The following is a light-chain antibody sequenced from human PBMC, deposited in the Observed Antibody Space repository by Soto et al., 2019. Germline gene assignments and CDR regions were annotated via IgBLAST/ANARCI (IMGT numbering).Light chain of an antibody. CDR1: QAIGTA. Sequence: IQMTQSPSSLSASVGDRVTITCRASQAIGTALGWYQQKPGKAPKRLIYAASTLQSGVPSRFSGSGSGTEFTLTISSLQPEDFATYYCQQLKSNLITFGQGTRLETK. CDR3: QQLKSNLIT. J-gene: IGKJ5*01. CDR2: AAS. V-gene: IGKV1-17*01.